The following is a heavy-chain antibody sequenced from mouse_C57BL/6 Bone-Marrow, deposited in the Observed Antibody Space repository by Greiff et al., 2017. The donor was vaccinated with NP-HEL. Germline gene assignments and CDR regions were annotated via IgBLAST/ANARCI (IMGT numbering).Heavy chain of an antibody. J-gene: IGHJ3*01. CDR3: ARNYYCSRTGLAY. D-gene: IGHD1-1*01. Sequence: QVQLQQSGPGLVQPSQSLSITCTVSGFSLTSYGVHWVRQSPGKGLEWLGVIWRGGSTDYNAAFISRLSISKDNSKSQVFFKMNSLQADDTAIYYCARNYYCSRTGLAYWGQGTLVTVSA. CDR1: GFSLTSYG. V-gene: IGHV2-2*01. CDR2: IWRGGST.